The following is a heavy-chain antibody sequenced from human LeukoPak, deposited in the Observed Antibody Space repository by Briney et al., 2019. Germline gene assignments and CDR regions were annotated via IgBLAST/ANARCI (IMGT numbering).Heavy chain of an antibody. CDR1: GGSISSGGYS. Sequence: PSQTLSLTCAVSGGSISSGGYSWSWIRQPPGKGLEWIGYINHSGSTNYNPSLKSRVTISVDTSKNQFSLKLSSVTAADTAVYYCARHASGGGAIDYWGQGTLVTVSS. J-gene: IGHJ4*02. V-gene: IGHV4-30-2*01. CDR3: ARHASGGGAIDY. D-gene: IGHD3-16*01. CDR2: INHSGST.